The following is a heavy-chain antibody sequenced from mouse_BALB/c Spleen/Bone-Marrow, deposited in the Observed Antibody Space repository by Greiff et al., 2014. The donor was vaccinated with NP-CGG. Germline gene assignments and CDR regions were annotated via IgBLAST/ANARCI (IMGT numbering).Heavy chain of an antibody. CDR1: GFNIKDTY. V-gene: IGHV14-3*02. Sequence: VQLQQSGAELVKPGASVKLSCTASGFNIKDTYMYWVKQRPEQGLEWIGRIDPANGNTKYDPKFQGKATITADTSSNTAYLQLSSLTSEDTAVYYCASYRYAWYFDVWGAGTTVTVSS. J-gene: IGHJ1*01. D-gene: IGHD2-14*01. CDR3: ASYRYAWYFDV. CDR2: IDPANGNT.